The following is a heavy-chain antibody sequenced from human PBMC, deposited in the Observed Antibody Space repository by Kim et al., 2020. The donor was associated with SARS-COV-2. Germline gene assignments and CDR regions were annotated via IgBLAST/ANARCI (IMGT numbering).Heavy chain of an antibody. Sequence: SVKVSCKASGGTFSSYAISWVRQAPGQGLEWMGGIIPIFGTANYAQKFQGRVTITADESTSIAYMELSSLRSEDTAVYYCASGSRDGYNPEGMDVWGQGTTVTGSS. D-gene: IGHD5-12*01. V-gene: IGHV1-69*13. CDR2: IIPIFGTA. CDR1: GGTFSSYA. CDR3: ASGSRDGYNPEGMDV. J-gene: IGHJ6*02.